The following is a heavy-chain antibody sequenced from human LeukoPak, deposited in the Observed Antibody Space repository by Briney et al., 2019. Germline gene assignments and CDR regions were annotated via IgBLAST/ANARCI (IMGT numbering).Heavy chain of an antibody. CDR1: GGTFSSYA. J-gene: IGHJ3*02. Sequence: GSSVKVSCKASGGTFSSYAISWVRQAPGQGLEWMGGIIPIFGTANYAQKFQGRVTITADKSTSTAYMELTSLRSEDTAVYYCARRPDIDAFDIWGQGTTVTVSS. D-gene: IGHD2-15*01. CDR3: ARRPDIDAFDI. CDR2: IIPIFGTA. V-gene: IGHV1-69*06.